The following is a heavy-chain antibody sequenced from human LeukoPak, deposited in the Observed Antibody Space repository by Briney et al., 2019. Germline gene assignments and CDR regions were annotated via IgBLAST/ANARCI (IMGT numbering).Heavy chain of an antibody. D-gene: IGHD4-17*01. CDR2: IHYTGTT. CDR3: ARSDYADSEYDY. Sequence: SETLSLTCSVFGGSISSYYWTWIRQPPGKGLEWIGYIHYTGTTNYNPSLKSRVTMSLDTSKNQFSLKLNSVTAADTAIYYCARSDYADSEYDYWGQGTLVTVSS. J-gene: IGHJ4*02. CDR1: GGSISSYY. V-gene: IGHV4-59*01.